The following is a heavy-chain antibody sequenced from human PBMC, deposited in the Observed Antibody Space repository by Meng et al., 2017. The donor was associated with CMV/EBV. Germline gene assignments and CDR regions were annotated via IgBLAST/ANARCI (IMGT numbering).Heavy chain of an antibody. CDR3: ARDFSLVEMATIFDY. Sequence: SGYTFTAYYMHWVRQAPGQGLEWMGWINPTSGGTNYAQNFQGRVTMTRDTSISTAYMELSRLRSDDTAIYYCARDFSLVEMATIFDYWGQGTLVTVSS. J-gene: IGHJ4*02. CDR2: INPTSGGT. V-gene: IGHV1-2*02. D-gene: IGHD5-24*01. CDR1: GYTFTAYY.